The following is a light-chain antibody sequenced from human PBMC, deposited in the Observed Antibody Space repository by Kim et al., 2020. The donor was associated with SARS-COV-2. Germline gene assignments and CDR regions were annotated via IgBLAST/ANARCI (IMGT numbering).Light chain of an antibody. Sequence: ASVGDRVTIPGRASQSVSGWLNWYQQRPGKAPHLLIYRTSTLQTGVPPRFSGSASGTDFTLTINTLQPEDFATYYCQQSYNFPRTFGQGTKVDIK. CDR3: QQSYNFPRT. CDR2: RTS. V-gene: IGKV1-39*01. J-gene: IGKJ1*01. CDR1: QSVSGW.